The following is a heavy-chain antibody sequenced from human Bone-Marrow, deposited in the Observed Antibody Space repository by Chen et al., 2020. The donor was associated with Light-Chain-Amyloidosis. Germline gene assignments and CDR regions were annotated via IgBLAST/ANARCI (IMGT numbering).Heavy chain of an antibody. CDR2: IYPDDSEA. Sequence: EVQLEQSGPEVKKPGESLKISCKGSGYTFPNYWLGWLRQMPGKGLAWMGVIYPDDSEARYRPSFGGQVTFSADKSITTAYLQWRSLKASDTAMYYCARRRDGYNFDYWGQGTLVTVSS. CDR3: ARRRDGYNFDY. CDR1: GYTFPNYW. D-gene: IGHD5-12*01. V-gene: IGHV5-51*01. J-gene: IGHJ4*02.